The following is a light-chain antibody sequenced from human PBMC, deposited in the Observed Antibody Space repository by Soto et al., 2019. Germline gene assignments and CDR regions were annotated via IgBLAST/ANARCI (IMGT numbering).Light chain of an antibody. CDR2: VAS. J-gene: IGKJ1*01. CDR1: QSVSRN. V-gene: IGKV3-15*01. Sequence: EMVMTQSPVTLSVSPGERATLSCRASQSVSRNLAWYQQKPGQTPRLLIYVASTRVTGVPARFSGSGSGTEFTLTISSLQSEDFAVYYCHQYNNWPPTFGRGTKVEIK. CDR3: HQYNNWPPT.